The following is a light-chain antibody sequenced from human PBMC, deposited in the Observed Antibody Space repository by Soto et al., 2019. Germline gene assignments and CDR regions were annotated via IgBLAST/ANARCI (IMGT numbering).Light chain of an antibody. CDR2: EVS. CDR3: SSYTSSSTLGV. Sequence: QSALTQPASVSGSPGQSITISCTGTSSDVGGYNYVSWYQQHPGKAPQFMIYEVSNRPSGVSNRFSGSKSGNTASLTISGLQAEDEADYDCSSYTSSSTLGVFGTGTKVTVL. V-gene: IGLV2-14*01. J-gene: IGLJ1*01. CDR1: SSDVGGYNY.